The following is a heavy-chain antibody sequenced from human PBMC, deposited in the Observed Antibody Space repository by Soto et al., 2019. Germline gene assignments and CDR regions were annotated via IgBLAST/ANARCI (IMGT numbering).Heavy chain of an antibody. CDR3: ARESEDLTSNFDY. V-gene: IGHV3-7*01. CDR2: IKQDGSEK. Sequence: GGSLRLSCAASGFTFSSYWMSWVRQAPGKGLEWVANIKQDGSEKYYVDSVKGRFTISRDNAKNSLYLEMNSLRAEDTAVYYCARESEDLTSNFDYWGQGTQVTVSS. CDR1: GFTFSSYW. J-gene: IGHJ4*02.